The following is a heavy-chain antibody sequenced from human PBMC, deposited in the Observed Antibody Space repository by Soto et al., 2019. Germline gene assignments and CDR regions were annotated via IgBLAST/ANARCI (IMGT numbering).Heavy chain of an antibody. D-gene: IGHD3-10*01. J-gene: IGHJ1*01. CDR2: INHSGST. CDR1: GGSFSGYY. CDR3: ARGPYYGLGSYYRQYFQH. Sequence: SETLSLTCAVYGGSFSGYYWSWIRQPPGKGLEWIGEINHSGSTNYNPSLKSRVTISVDTSKNQFSLKLSSVTAADTAVYYCARGPYYGLGSYYRQYFQHWGQGTLVTVSS. V-gene: IGHV4-34*01.